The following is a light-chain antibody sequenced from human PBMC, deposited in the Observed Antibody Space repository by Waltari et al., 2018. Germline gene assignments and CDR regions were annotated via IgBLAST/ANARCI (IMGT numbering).Light chain of an antibody. CDR3: AAWDDSLIGPV. V-gene: IGLV1-44*01. Sequence: QSVLTQPPSASGTPGQRVTMSCSGGSSNIGTNTVNSYQQLPGTAPKLLIYSNNQRPSGVPDRFSGSKSGTSASLAISGLQSEDEAIYYCAAWDDSLIGPVFGGGTRLTVL. CDR1: SSNIGTNT. CDR2: SNN. J-gene: IGLJ3*02.